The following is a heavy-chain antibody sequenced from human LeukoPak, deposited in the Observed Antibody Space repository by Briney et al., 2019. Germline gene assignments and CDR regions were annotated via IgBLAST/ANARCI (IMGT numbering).Heavy chain of an antibody. D-gene: IGHD1-26*01. J-gene: IGHJ4*02. CDR2: IKQESNGGTK. Sequence: GGSLRLSCAASGLIVSDVWMSWVRQAPGKGLKWLGSIKQESNGGTKDYGAVVKGRFTISREHSRNTLYLQLNRLETEDTAIYYCNTGGHYFGDWGLGTLVTVSS. V-gene: IGHV3-15*01. CDR3: NTGGHYFGD. CDR1: GLIVSDVW.